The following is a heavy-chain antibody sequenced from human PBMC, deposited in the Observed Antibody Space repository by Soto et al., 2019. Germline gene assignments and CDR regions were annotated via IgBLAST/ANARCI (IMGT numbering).Heavy chain of an antibody. CDR1: GFTFSSYA. CDR3: AKEGAYYYGSGSPMFEYFQH. J-gene: IGHJ1*01. CDR2: ISGSGGST. V-gene: IGHV3-23*01. Sequence: EVQLLESGGALVQPGGSLRLSCAASGFTFSSYAMSWVRQAPGKGLEWVSAISGSGGSTYYADSVKGRFTISRDNSKNTLYLQMNSLRAEDTAVYYCAKEGAYYYGSGSPMFEYFQHWGQGTLVTVSS. D-gene: IGHD3-10*01.